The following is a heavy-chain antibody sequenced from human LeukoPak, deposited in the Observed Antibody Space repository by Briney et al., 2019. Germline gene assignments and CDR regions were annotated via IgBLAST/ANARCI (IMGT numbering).Heavy chain of an antibody. CDR1: GFSFSSYG. D-gene: IGHD6-13*01. J-gene: IGHJ4*02. Sequence: PGGSLRLSCAASGFSFSSYGMHWVCQAPGKGLEWVALIWYDGNDKYYADSVKGRFTISRDNSKNTLYLQMNSLRAEDTAVYYCAREEYSSSWYLPFDYWGQGTLVTVSS. CDR3: AREEYSSSWYLPFDY. V-gene: IGHV3-33*01. CDR2: IWYDGNDK.